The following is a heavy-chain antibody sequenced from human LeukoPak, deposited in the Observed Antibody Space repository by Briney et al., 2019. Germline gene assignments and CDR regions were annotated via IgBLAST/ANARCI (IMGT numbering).Heavy chain of an antibody. CDR1: GFTFDDYA. CDR3: AKEPYDFWSGPHLYYFDY. D-gene: IGHD3-3*01. Sequence: GGSLRLSCAASGFTFDDYAMHWVRQAPGKGLELVSLISGDGGSTYYADSVKGRFTISRDNSKNSLYLQMNSLRTEDTALYYCAKEPYDFWSGPHLYYFDYWGQGTLVTVSS. J-gene: IGHJ4*02. V-gene: IGHV3-43*02. CDR2: ISGDGGST.